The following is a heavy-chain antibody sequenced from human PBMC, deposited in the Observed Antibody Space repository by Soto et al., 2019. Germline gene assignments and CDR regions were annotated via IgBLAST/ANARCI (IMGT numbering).Heavy chain of an antibody. J-gene: IGHJ6*02. D-gene: IGHD4-17*01. CDR3: TTAPYGAQNYYYYYGMDV. CDR1: GFTFSNAW. V-gene: IGHV3-15*07. CDR2: IKSKTDGGTT. Sequence: GGSLRLSCAASGFTFSNAWMNWVRQAPGKGLEWVGRIKSKTDGGTTDYAAPVKGRFTISRDDSKNTLYLQMNSLKTEDTAVYYCTTAPYGAQNYYYYYGMDVWGQGTTVTVSS.